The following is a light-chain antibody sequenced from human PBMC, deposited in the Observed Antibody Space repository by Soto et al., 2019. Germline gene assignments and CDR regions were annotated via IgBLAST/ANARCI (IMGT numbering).Light chain of an antibody. V-gene: IGKV3D-20*01. CDR2: DAS. Sequence: EIVLTQSPSTLALSPGDRATLSCGASQSVSNCSLSWYQQKPGLAPRLLIYDASIRDTAIPDRFSGSGSGTEFTLTISGLEPEDFAMYYCQQYSSSPITFGQGTRLEIK. J-gene: IGKJ5*01. CDR1: QSVSNCS. CDR3: QQYSSSPIT.